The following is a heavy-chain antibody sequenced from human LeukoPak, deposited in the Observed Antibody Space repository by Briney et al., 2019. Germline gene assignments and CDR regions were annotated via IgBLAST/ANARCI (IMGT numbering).Heavy chain of an antibody. CDR1: GFTFSSYS. CDR3: AGSSFWDYRWTYYFDY. V-gene: IGHV3-21*01. D-gene: IGHD3/OR15-3a*01. CDR2: ISSSSSYI. J-gene: IGHJ4*02. Sequence: PGGSLRLSCAASGFTFSSYSMNWVRQAPGKGLEWVSSISSSSSYIYYADSVKGRFTISRDNAKNSLYLQMNSLRAEDTAVYYCAGSSFWDYRWTYYFDYWGQGTLVTVSS.